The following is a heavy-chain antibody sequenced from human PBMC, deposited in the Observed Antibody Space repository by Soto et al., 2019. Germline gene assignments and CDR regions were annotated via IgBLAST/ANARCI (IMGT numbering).Heavy chain of an antibody. J-gene: IGHJ4*02. Sequence: GGSLRLSCAASGFTFSNAWMNWVRQAPGKGLEWVGRIKSKTDGGTTDYAAPVKGRFTISRDDSKNTLYLQMNSLKTEDTAVYYCTTLPWSPDIAAAGHWGQGTLVTVSS. CDR2: IKSKTDGGTT. V-gene: IGHV3-15*07. D-gene: IGHD6-13*01. CDR3: TTLPWSPDIAAAGH. CDR1: GFTFSNAW.